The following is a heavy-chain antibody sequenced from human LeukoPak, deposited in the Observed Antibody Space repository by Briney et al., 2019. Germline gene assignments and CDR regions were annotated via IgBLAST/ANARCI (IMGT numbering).Heavy chain of an antibody. Sequence: PGGSLRLSCAATGFTFTKHWMSWVRQTTGKGLECVAKIREDGNEKHYVDSVKGRFTISRDNAKNSLYLQMNTLRAEDTALYYCAREGYGDHVVDYWGQGTLVTVSS. CDR2: IREDGNEK. CDR1: GFTFTKHW. V-gene: IGHV3-7*03. CDR3: AREGYGDHVVDY. D-gene: IGHD4-17*01. J-gene: IGHJ4*02.